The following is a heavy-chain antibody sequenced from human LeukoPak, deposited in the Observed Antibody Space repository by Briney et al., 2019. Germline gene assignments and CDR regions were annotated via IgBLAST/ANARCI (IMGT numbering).Heavy chain of an antibody. Sequence: GGSLRLSCAASGFTFSSYGMHWVRQAPGKGLEWVAFIRYDGSNKYYADSVRGRFTISRDNSKNTLYLQMNSLRAEDTAVYYCAKTGLLRVRGAIPRFDYWGQGTLVTVSS. J-gene: IGHJ4*02. CDR1: GFTFSSYG. V-gene: IGHV3-30*02. CDR3: AKTGLLRVRGAIPRFDY. CDR2: IRYDGSNK. D-gene: IGHD3-10*01.